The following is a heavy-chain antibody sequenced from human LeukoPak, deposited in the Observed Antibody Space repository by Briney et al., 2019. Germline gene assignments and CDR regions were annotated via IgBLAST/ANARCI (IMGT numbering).Heavy chain of an antibody. D-gene: IGHD3-10*01. CDR1: GGSISNYY. J-gene: IGHJ4*02. Sequence: SETLSLTCTVSGGSISNYYWGWIRQPPGKGLEWIGYIYYSGSTYYNPSLKSRVTISVDRSKNQFSLKMSSVIAADAAMYYCAREGYGDYGSGSYYSQGLDYWGQGTLVTVSS. V-gene: IGHV4-59*01. CDR2: IYYSGST. CDR3: AREGYGDYGSGSYYSQGLDY.